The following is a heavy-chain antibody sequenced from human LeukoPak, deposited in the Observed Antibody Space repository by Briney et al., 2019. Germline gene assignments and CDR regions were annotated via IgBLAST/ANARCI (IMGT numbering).Heavy chain of an antibody. V-gene: IGHV3-11*01. J-gene: IGHJ6*03. CDR2: ISSSGSTI. Sequence: PGGSLRLSCVASGFTFSDYYMSWIRQAPGKGLEWVSYISSSGSTIYYADSVKGRFTISRDNAKNSLYLQMNSLRAEDTAVYYCARGRTYDSSGYYPLYYYYYMDVWGKGTTVTISS. CDR1: GFTFSDYY. D-gene: IGHD3-22*01. CDR3: ARGRTYDSSGYYPLYYYYYMDV.